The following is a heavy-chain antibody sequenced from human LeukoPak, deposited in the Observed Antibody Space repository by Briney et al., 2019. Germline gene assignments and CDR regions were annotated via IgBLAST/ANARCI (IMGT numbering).Heavy chain of an antibody. J-gene: IGHJ4*02. CDR3: ARGVYIAAAQYAY. CDR1: GGSISSYY. CDR2: IYYSGTT. Sequence: SETLSLTCTVSGGSISSYYWSWIRQPPGKGLEWIGYIYYSGTTNYNPSLKSRVTISVDTSKSQFSLKLSSVTAADTAVYYCARGVYIAAAQYAYWGQGTLVTVSS. D-gene: IGHD6-13*01. V-gene: IGHV4-59*01.